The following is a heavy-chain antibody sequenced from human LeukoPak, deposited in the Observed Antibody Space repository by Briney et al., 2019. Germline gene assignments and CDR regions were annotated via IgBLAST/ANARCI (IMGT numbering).Heavy chain of an antibody. V-gene: IGHV3-30*02. CDR2: IRYDGSNK. Sequence: GGSLRLSCAASGFTFGTYGMHWVRQAPGKGLEWVAFIRYDGSNKYYADSVKGRFTISRDNSKNTLYLQMNSLRAEDTAVYYCAKGPQYYCDTSGEVDYWGQGTLVTVSS. J-gene: IGHJ4*02. CDR3: AKGPQYYCDTSGEVDY. CDR1: GFTFGTYG. D-gene: IGHD3-22*01.